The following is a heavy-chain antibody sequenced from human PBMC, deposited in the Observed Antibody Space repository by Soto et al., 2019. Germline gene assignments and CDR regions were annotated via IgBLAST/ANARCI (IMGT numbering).Heavy chain of an antibody. V-gene: IGHV3-64D*06. CDR1: EFTFGDYA. CDR2: ISSKGDTT. Sequence: LRLSCSASEFTFGDYAMHWVRQAPGKGLEHVSSISSKGDTTHYTDSVKGRFTVSRDNSKNTLYFLMSSLRVEDTAVYYCVKDPAKYSYYGMDVWGKRTSVTVPS. J-gene: IGHJ6*04. D-gene: IGHD5-18*01. CDR3: VKDPAKYSYYGMDV.